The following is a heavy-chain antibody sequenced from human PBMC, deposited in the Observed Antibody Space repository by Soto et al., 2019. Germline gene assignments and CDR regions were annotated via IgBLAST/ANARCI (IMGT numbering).Heavy chain of an antibody. D-gene: IGHD3-10*01. CDR1: GFSLSNARMG. Sequence: QVTLKESSPVLAKPTETLTLTCTVSGFSLSNARMGVSWIRQPPGKALEWLAHIFSNDEKSYSTSLKSRLTISKDTSKSQVVLTMTNMDPVDTATYYCARIGADGSSDYWGQGTLVTVSS. V-gene: IGHV2-26*01. J-gene: IGHJ4*02. CDR2: IFSNDEK. CDR3: ARIGADGSSDY.